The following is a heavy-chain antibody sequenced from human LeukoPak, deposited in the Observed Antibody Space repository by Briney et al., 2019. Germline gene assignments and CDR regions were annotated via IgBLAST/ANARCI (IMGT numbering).Heavy chain of an antibody. CDR3: ASLFIVGATSGDY. CDR2: IYASGST. V-gene: IGHV4-61*02. Sequence: SETLSLTCTVSGGSISSGSYYWSWNRQPAGKGLEWIGRIYASGSTHYNPSLKSRVTISVDTSKNQFSLEVTSVTAADTAVYYCASLFIVGATSGDYWGQGTLVTVSS. D-gene: IGHD1-26*01. CDR1: GGSISSGSYY. J-gene: IGHJ4*02.